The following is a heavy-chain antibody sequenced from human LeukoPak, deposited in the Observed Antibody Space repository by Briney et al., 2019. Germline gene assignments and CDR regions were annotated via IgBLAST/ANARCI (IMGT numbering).Heavy chain of an antibody. CDR2: ISYDGSNK. CDR1: GFTFSSYA. D-gene: IGHD2-15*01. Sequence: GGSLRLSCAASGFTFSSYAMHWVRQAPGKGLEWVAVISYDGSNKYYADSVKGRFTISRDNSKNTLYLQMNSLRAEDTAVYYCARDQRRALGYCSGGSCYPLDYWGQGTLVTVSS. CDR3: ARDQRRALGYCSGGSCYPLDY. V-gene: IGHV3-30-3*01. J-gene: IGHJ4*02.